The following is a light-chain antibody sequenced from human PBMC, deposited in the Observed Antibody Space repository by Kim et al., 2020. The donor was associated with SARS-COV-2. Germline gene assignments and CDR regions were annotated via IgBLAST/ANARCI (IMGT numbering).Light chain of an antibody. CDR3: QQYKTSPWT. J-gene: IGKJ1*01. Sequence: ASVGDRVTITCRASQSISSYLAWYQQKPGKAPELLIYKASILESGVPSRFSGSGSGTEFTLTISSLQPDYFASFYCQQYKTSPWTFGQGTKVDIK. V-gene: IGKV1-5*03. CDR1: QSISSY. CDR2: KAS.